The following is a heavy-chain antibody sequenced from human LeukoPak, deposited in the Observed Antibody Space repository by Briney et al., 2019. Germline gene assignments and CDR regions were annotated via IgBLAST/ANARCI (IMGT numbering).Heavy chain of an antibody. CDR3: ARHDCSGGSCYSDY. V-gene: IGHV4-39*01. CDR2: IYYSGST. CDR1: GGSISSSSYY. D-gene: IGHD2-15*01. Sequence: SETLSLTCTVSGGSISSSSYYWGWIRQPPGKGLEWIGSIYYSGSTYYNPSLKSRVTISVDTSKNQFSLKLSSVTAADAAVYYCARHDCSGGSCYSDYWGQGTLVTVSS. J-gene: IGHJ4*02.